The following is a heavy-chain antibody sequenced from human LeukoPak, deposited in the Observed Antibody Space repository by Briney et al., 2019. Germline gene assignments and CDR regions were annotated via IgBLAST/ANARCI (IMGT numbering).Heavy chain of an antibody. CDR3: ARGFSGTQGAFDI. CDR2: MNPNSGNT. V-gene: IGHV1-8*01. Sequence: ASVSVSFTASGYTFTSYDINWVRQAPGQGVEWMGWMNPNSGNTGYAQKFQGRVTMTRNTSISTAYMELSSLRSEDTAVYYCARGFSGTQGAFDIWGQGTMVTVSS. J-gene: IGHJ3*02. D-gene: IGHD1-26*01. CDR1: GYTFTSYD.